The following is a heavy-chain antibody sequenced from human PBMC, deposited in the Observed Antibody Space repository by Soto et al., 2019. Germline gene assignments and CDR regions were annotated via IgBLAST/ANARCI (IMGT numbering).Heavy chain of an antibody. CDR2: IVVGSGNT. V-gene: IGHV1-58*01. D-gene: IGHD6-19*01. Sequence: QCVRQARGQRLEWIGWIVVGSGNTNYAQKFQERVTITRDMSTSTAYMELSSLRSEDTAVYYCAAGHSSGWYVYYFDYWGQGTLVTVSS. J-gene: IGHJ4*02. CDR3: AAGHSSGWYVYYFDY.